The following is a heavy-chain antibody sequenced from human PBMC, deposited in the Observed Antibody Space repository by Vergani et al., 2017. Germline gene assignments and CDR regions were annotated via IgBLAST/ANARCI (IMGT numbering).Heavy chain of an antibody. CDR2: ISYDGSNK. V-gene: IGHV3-30-3*01. D-gene: IGHD2-2*01. Sequence: QVQLVESGGGVVQPGRSLRLSCAASGFTFSSYAMHWVRQAPGKGLEWVAVISYDGSNKYYADSVEGRFTISRDNSKNTLYLQMNSLRAEDTAVYYCARDIRRYCSSTSCWVPMDVWGKGTTVTVSS. CDR3: ARDIRRYCSSTSCWVPMDV. CDR1: GFTFSSYA. J-gene: IGHJ6*04.